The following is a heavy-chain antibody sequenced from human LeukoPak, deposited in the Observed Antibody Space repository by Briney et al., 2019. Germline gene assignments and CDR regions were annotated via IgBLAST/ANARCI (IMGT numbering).Heavy chain of an antibody. D-gene: IGHD5-18*01. CDR2: IIYDGYYK. V-gene: IGHV3-30*18. J-gene: IGHJ4*03. CDR1: GFSFNSYG. CDR3: AKEGVEYSYGYYFDY. Sequence: PGGTLRLSCAASGFSFNSYGMHWVRQAPGKGLEWVALIIYDGYYKYYTDSVKGRFTISRDNSKDTLYLQMNSLRAEDTAVYYCAKEGVEYSYGYYFDYWGQGTMVTVSS.